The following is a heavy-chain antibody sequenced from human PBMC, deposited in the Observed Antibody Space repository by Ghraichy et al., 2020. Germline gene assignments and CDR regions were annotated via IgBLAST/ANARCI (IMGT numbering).Heavy chain of an antibody. D-gene: IGHD1-26*01. Sequence: AVKVSCKTSGGTFGNFAITWVRQAPGQGLEWMGGIIPLYTTPNYAERFQGRVTIAADESTSTVFMELSSLTSDDTAVYYCAKVFMFSSGSYLPADYWGQGTLATVSS. J-gene: IGHJ4*02. CDR1: GGTFGNFA. CDR2: IIPLYTTP. CDR3: AKVFMFSSGSYLPADY. V-gene: IGHV1-69*13.